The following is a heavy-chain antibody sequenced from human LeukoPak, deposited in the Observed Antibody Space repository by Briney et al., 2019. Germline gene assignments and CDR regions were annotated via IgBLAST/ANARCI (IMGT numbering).Heavy chain of an antibody. CDR2: IYYSGST. V-gene: IGHV4-39*01. CDR1: GGSISTPIYH. Sequence: SETLSLTCTVSGGSISTPIYHWGWVRQPPGKGLEWIGSIYYSGSTYYNPSLKSRVTISVDTSKNQFSLKLSSVTAADTAVYYCARRIIGTSGYYYYYMDVWGKGTTVTVSS. D-gene: IGHD3-10*01. CDR3: ARRIIGTSGYYYYYMDV. J-gene: IGHJ6*03.